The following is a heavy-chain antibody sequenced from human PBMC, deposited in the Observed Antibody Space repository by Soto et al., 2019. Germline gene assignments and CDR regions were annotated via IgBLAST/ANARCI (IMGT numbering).Heavy chain of an antibody. CDR1: GFTFDDYT. Sequence: EVQLVESGGVVVQPGGSLRLSCAASGFTFDDYTMHWVRQAPGKGLEWVSLISWDGGSTYYADSVKGRFTISRDNSKNSRYLQRNSLRNEDTALYYWAKDIGGSRGYSYAFDIWGQGTMVTVSS. J-gene: IGHJ3*02. CDR2: ISWDGGST. V-gene: IGHV3-43*01. D-gene: IGHD3-22*01. CDR3: AKDIGGSRGYSYAFDI.